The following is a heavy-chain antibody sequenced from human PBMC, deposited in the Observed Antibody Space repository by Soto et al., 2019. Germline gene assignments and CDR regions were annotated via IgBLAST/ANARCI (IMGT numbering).Heavy chain of an antibody. CDR1: GGTFSSYA. Sequence: SVKVSCKASGGTFSSYAISWVRQAPGQGLEWMGRIIPIFGTTNYAQKFRGRVTMARDTSTSTVYMDLSSLRSDDTAVYYCARDLAAADYWGQGTLVTVSS. J-gene: IGHJ4*02. CDR3: ARDLAAADY. D-gene: IGHD6-13*01. V-gene: IGHV1-69*05. CDR2: IIPIFGTT.